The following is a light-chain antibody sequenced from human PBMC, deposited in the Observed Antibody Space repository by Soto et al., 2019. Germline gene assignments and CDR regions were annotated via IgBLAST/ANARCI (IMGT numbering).Light chain of an antibody. CDR1: RGISTS. J-gene: IGKJ1*01. CDR3: QQYSNGPPVRS. V-gene: IGKV3-15*01. CDR2: GAS. Sequence: ELVMTQSPATVSVSPGGRATLSCRASRGISTSVAWYQQKPGQAPRLLIYGASTRATGVTARFSGSGSETEFTLTISSLQSEDFADYYCQQYSNGPPVRSFGQGTKVEVK.